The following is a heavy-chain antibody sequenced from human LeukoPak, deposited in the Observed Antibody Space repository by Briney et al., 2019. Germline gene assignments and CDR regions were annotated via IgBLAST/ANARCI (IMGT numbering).Heavy chain of an antibody. CDR3: ARGQQLVFVFDP. D-gene: IGHD6-13*01. V-gene: IGHV4-39*01. CDR1: GGSISSSSYY. J-gene: IGHJ5*02. CDR2: IYYSGST. Sequence: PSETLSLTCTVSGGSISSSSYYWGWIRQPPGKGLEWIGSIYYSGSTYYNPSLKSRVTISVDTSKNQFSLKLSSVTAADTAVYYCARGQQLVFVFDPWGQGTLVTVSS.